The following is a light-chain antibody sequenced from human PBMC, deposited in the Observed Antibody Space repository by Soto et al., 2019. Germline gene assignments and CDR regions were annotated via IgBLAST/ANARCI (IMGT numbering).Light chain of an antibody. Sequence: EIVLTQSPGTLSLSPGERATLSCRASQSVSSSYLAWYQQKPGQAPRLLIYGASSRGTCIPDRFSGRGSGTDFTLNIIRLEPEDFTVYSCQQYGSSSQTFGQETTVALK. CDR3: QQYGSSSQT. CDR2: GAS. CDR1: QSVSSSY. V-gene: IGKV3-20*01. J-gene: IGKJ1*01.